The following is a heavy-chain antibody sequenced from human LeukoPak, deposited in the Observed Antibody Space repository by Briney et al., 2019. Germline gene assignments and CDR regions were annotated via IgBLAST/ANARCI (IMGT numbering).Heavy chain of an antibody. CDR2: IIPIFGTA. D-gene: IGHD1-7*01. CDR1: GGTFSSYA. Sequence: APVKVSCKASGGTFSSYAIGWVRQAPGQGLEWMGGIIPIFGTANYAQKFQGRVTITADESTSTAYMELSSLRSEDTAVYYCARAALTGTTYNWFDPWGQGTLVTVSS. V-gene: IGHV1-69*01. J-gene: IGHJ5*02. CDR3: ARAALTGTTYNWFDP.